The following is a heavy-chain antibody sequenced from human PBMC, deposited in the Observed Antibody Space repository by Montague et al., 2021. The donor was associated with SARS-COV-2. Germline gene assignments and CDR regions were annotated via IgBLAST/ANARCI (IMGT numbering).Heavy chain of an antibody. CDR3: VRCSIGWSTLDV. CDR2: VSHSGST. CDR1: GGSFSGYY. Sequence: SETLSLTCSVYGGSFSGYYWSWIRQFPGKGLERIGEVSHSGSTNYNPSLKSRVTISIDSSKNHFSLQLRSVTAADTAVYYCVRCSIGWSTLDVWGQGSTVTVSS. J-gene: IGHJ6*02. V-gene: IGHV4-34*01. D-gene: IGHD6-19*01.